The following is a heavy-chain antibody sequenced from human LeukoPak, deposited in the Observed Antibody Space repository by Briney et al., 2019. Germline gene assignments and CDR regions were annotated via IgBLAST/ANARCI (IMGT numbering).Heavy chain of an antibody. CDR2: FYYSGST. CDR1: GGSMSSYD. CDR3: ARDHLRDWFDP. V-gene: IGHV4-59*12. J-gene: IGHJ5*02. Sequence: PSETLSLTCTVSGGSMSSYDWSWIRQPSGKGLEWIGYFYYSGSTNYNPSLKSRVTISVDRSKNQFSLKLSSVTAADTAVYYCARDHLRDWFDPWGQGTLVTVSS.